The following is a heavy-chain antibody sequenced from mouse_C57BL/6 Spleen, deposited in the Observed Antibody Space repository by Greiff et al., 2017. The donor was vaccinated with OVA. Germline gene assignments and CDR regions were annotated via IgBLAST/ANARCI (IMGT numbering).Heavy chain of an antibody. CDR3: AEGGHCGNYDWYFDV. D-gene: IGHD2-1*01. CDR1: GYTFTDYN. Sequence: VQLQQSGPELVKPGASVKMSCKASGYTFTDYNMHWVKQSHGKSLEWIGYINPNNGGTSYNQKFKGKATLTVNKSSRTAYMELRSLTSEDSAVYYCAEGGHCGNYDWYFDVWGTGTTVTVSS. CDR2: INPNNGGT. J-gene: IGHJ1*03. V-gene: IGHV1-22*01.